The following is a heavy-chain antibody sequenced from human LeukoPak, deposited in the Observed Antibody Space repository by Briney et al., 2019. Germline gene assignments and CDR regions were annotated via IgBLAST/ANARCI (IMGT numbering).Heavy chain of an antibody. V-gene: IGHV1-8*01. CDR3: ALYNWNYGGN. CDR2: MNPNSSNT. CDR1: RYTFTSYD. D-gene: IGHD1-7*01. Sequence: ASLNVSCKASRYTFTSYDINWVRQATGQGLEWMGWMNPNSSNTGYAQKFQGRVTITRNTSMSTDYMELSSLRSEDTAVYYCALYNWNYGGNWGQGTLVTVSS. J-gene: IGHJ4*02.